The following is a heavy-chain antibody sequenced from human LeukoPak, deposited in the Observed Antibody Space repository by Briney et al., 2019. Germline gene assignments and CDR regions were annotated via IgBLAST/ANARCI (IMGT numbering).Heavy chain of an antibody. CDR2: IYYSGST. D-gene: IGHD6-13*01. J-gene: IGHJ4*02. Sequence: TLSLTCTVSGGSISSGGYYWSWIRQPPGKGLEWIGYIYYSGSTYYNPSLKSRVTISVDTSKNQFSLKLSSVTAADTAVYYCARQRAREQQLVFDYWGQGTLVTVSS. CDR3: ARQRAREQQLVFDY. CDR1: GGSISSGGYY. V-gene: IGHV4-30-4*01.